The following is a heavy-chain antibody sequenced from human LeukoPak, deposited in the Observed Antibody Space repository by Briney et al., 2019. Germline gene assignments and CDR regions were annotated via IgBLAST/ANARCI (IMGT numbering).Heavy chain of an antibody. CDR1: GFTFSDYY. V-gene: IGHV3-11*01. CDR3: ASTAPGYYYGMDV. D-gene: IGHD3-10*01. Sequence: GGSLRLSCVASGFTFSDYYMSWIRQAPGKGLEWVSYISSSGSTIYYADSVKGRFTISRDNAKNSLYLQMNSLRAEDTAVYYCASTAPGYYYGMDVWGQGTTVTVSS. CDR2: ISSSGSTI. J-gene: IGHJ6*02.